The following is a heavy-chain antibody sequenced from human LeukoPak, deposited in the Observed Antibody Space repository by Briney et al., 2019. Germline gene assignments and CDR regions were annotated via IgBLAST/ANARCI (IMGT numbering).Heavy chain of an antibody. V-gene: IGHV4-59*08. CDR2: IYYGGFT. Sequence: PSETLSLTCTASNGSTTDYYWSWIRQAPGKGLEWIGFIYYGGFTNYNPSLKSRVTISIDNLNNQFSLKLISVTAADTAVYFCARHFPPHHSGSYWFDTWSRETLVTVSS. CDR1: NGSTTDYY. CDR3: ARHFPPHHSGSYWFDT. J-gene: IGHJ5*02. D-gene: IGHD3-10*01.